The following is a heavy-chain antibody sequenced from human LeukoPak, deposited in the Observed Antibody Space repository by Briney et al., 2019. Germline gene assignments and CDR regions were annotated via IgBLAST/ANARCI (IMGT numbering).Heavy chain of an antibody. Sequence: SETLSLTCTVSGGSISSGSYYWSWIRQPAGKGLEWIGRIYTSGSTNYNPSLKSRVTISVDTSKNQFSLKLSSVTAADTAVYYCARDRGASITIFGVVIPGDYYYYYMDVWGEGTTVTVSS. V-gene: IGHV4-61*02. D-gene: IGHD3-3*01. CDR2: IYTSGST. J-gene: IGHJ6*03. CDR3: ARDRGASITIFGVVIPGDYYYYYMDV. CDR1: GGSISSGSYY.